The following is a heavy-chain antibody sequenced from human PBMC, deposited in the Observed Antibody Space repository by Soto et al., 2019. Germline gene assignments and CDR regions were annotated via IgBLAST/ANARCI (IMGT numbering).Heavy chain of an antibody. J-gene: IGHJ4*02. CDR3: ARDYGSGSYYTFDY. D-gene: IGHD3-10*01. CDR1: GGSISYYY. Sequence: LSLTCTISGGSISYYYWNWIRQPAGKGLEWIGRIYSSGSTNYNPSLKSRVSMSIDTSKNQFSLKVRAVTAADTAVYYCARDYGSGSYYTFDYWGQGTQVTVSS. CDR2: IYSSGST. V-gene: IGHV4-4*07.